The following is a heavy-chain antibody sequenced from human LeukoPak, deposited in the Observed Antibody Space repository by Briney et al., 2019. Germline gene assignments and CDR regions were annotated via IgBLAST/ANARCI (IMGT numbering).Heavy chain of an antibody. J-gene: IGHJ4*02. D-gene: IGHD4-23*01. CDR2: IIPIFGTA. Sequence: SVKVSCKASGGTFSNYAINWVRQAPGQGFEWMGGIIPIFGTAHYSQKFQGRVTTTAVDSMSTAYMELSSLRSEDTAVYYCARGWLAETTVVTPYNYWGQGALVTVSS. V-gene: IGHV1-69*01. CDR3: ARGWLAETTVVTPYNY. CDR1: GGTFSNYA.